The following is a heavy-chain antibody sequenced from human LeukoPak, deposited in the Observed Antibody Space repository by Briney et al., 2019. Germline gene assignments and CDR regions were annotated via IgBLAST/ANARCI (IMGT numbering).Heavy chain of an antibody. D-gene: IGHD1-26*01. J-gene: IGHJ4*02. CDR2: INPSGGST. CDR3: AREGNGAYYFDY. Sequence: ASVKVSCKASGYTFTSYYTHWVRQAPGQGLEWMGIINPSGGSTSYAQKFQGRVTMTRDTSTSTVYMELSSLRSEDTAVYYCAREGNGAYYFDYWGQGTLVTVSS. V-gene: IGHV1-46*01. CDR1: GYTFTSYY.